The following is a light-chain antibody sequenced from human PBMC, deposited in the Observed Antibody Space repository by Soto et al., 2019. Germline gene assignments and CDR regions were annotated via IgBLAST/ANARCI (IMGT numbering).Light chain of an antibody. Sequence: EIVLTQSPGTLSLSPGERATLSCRASQSVSSYLAWYQQKPGQAPRLLIYDASNRATGVPAGFSGSGSGTDFTLTISSLEPEGFAVYYCQQRSNWPITFGQGTRLEI. CDR2: DAS. V-gene: IGKV3-11*01. J-gene: IGKJ5*01. CDR3: QQRSNWPIT. CDR1: QSVSSY.